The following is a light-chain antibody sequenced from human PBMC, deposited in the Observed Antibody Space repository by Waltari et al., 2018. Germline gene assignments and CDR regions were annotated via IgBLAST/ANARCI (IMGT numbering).Light chain of an antibody. Sequence: DIQLTQSPSFLSTSVGDRVTITCRANQDISSYLAWYQQKPGKAPKLLISAASTLQSAVPSRFNGSGSGTEITLTISSLQSEDIATYYCQQLLSYPLPFGGGTKVEIK. CDR1: QDISSY. CDR3: QQLLSYPLP. J-gene: IGKJ4*01. CDR2: AAS. V-gene: IGKV1-9*01.